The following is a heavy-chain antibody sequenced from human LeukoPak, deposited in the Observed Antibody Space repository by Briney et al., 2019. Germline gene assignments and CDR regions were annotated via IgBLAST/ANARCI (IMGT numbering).Heavy chain of an antibody. CDR1: GFAFSNYA. D-gene: IGHD3-10*02. J-gene: IGHJ4*02. CDR2: ISSSTSYI. CDR3: ARAQGLFLNADY. V-gene: IGHV3-21*01. Sequence: GGSLRLSCAASGFAFSNYAMNWVRQAPGKGLEWVSSISSSTSYIYYADSVRGRFTISRDNGKNSLFLQMNSLRAEDTAVYFCARAQGLFLNADYWGRGALVTVSS.